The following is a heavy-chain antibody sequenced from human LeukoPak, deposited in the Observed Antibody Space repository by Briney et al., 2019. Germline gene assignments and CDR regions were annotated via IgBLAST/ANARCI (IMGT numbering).Heavy chain of an antibody. Sequence: ASVKVSCKAFGYTFTNYGFSWVRQTPGQGFEWMGWISADNGNTNYAQKLQGRVTMTTDTSTSTAYMELRSLRSDDTAVYYCARDHGDYVRYFQHWGQGTLVTVSS. J-gene: IGHJ1*01. V-gene: IGHV1-18*01. CDR3: ARDHGDYVRYFQH. D-gene: IGHD4-17*01. CDR2: ISADNGNT. CDR1: GYTFTNYG.